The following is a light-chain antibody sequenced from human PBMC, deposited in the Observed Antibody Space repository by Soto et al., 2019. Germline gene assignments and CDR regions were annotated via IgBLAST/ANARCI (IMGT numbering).Light chain of an antibody. V-gene: IGLV1-40*01. CDR3: QSYDSSLSVV. CDR1: SSNIGAGYD. Sequence: QSVLTQPPSVSGAPGQRVTISCTGSSSNIGAGYDVHWYQQLPGTAPKLLIYGNFNRASGVPDRFSGSRSGTSASLTITGLQAEDEADYYCQSYDSSLSVVFGGGTKVTVL. CDR2: GNF. J-gene: IGLJ2*01.